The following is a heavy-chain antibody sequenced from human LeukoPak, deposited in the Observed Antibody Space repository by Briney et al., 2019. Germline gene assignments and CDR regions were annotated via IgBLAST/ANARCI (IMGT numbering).Heavy chain of an antibody. CDR2: ISSSSYI. D-gene: IGHD1-1*01. Sequence: PGGSLRLSCAASGFTFSSYSMNWVRQAPGKGLEWVSSISSSSYIYYADSVKGRFTISRDNAKKSLYLQMNSLRAEDTAVYYCARGRVSSSTWYSTYYYYFYMDVWGKGTTVTVSS. CDR3: ARGRVSSSTWYSTYYYYFYMDV. J-gene: IGHJ6*03. CDR1: GFTFSSYS. V-gene: IGHV3-21*01.